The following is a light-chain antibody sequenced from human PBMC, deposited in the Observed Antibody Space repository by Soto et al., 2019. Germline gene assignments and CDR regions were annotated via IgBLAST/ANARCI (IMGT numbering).Light chain of an antibody. CDR3: QQYGSSPLLT. J-gene: IGKJ4*01. Sequence: EIVLTQSPGTLSLSPGERATLSCRASQSVSSSYLAWYQQKPGQAPRLLIDGASSSATGIPDRFSGSGSGTDFTLTISRLEPEDFAVYYCQQYGSSPLLTFGGGTKVEIK. V-gene: IGKV3-20*01. CDR2: GAS. CDR1: QSVSSSY.